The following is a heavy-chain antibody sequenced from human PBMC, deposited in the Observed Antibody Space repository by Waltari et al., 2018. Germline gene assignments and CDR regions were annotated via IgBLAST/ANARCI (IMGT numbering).Heavy chain of an antibody. CDR1: GFTFSDYY. J-gene: IGHJ4*02. D-gene: IGHD1-26*01. V-gene: IGHV3-72*01. Sequence: EVQLAESGGGLVQPGGSLRLSCAVSGFTFSDYYMDWVGQAPGKGLEWVARSRNKANSYTTEYAASVKGRFTISRDDSKNSLNLQMNSLETDDTAVYFCARAFQYGGTSHFDDWGQGTLVTVSS. CDR2: SRNKANSYTT. CDR3: ARAFQYGGTSHFDD.